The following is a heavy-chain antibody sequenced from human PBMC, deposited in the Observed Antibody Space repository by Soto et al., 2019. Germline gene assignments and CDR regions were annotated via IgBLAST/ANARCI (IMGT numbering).Heavy chain of an antibody. J-gene: IGHJ6*03. CDR2: MNPNSGNT. CDR1: GYTFTSYD. Sequence: ASVTVSCQASGYTFTSYDINWVRQATGQGLEWMGWMNPNSGNTGYAQKFQGRVTMTRNTSISTAYMELSSLRSEDTAVYYCARVVVAATPPAYYYYYYMDVWGKGTTVTVSS. D-gene: IGHD2-15*01. V-gene: IGHV1-8*01. CDR3: ARVVVAATPPAYYYYYYMDV.